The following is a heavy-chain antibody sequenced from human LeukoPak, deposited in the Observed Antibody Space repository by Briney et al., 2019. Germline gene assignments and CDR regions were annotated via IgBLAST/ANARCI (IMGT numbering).Heavy chain of an antibody. CDR3: AREIGGYFDY. CDR1: GGSISSGDHY. D-gene: IGHD3-16*01. CDR2: IHYTGST. Sequence: SETLSLTCTVSGGSISSGDHYWSWIRQPPGKGLEWIGYIHYTGSTYYNPSLKSRVTISVDTPKNQFSLKLSSVTAADTAVYYCAREIGGYFDYWGQGTLVTVSS. J-gene: IGHJ4*02. V-gene: IGHV4-30-4*01.